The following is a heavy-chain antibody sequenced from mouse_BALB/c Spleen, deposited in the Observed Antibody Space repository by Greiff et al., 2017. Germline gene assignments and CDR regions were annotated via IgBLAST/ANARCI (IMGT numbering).Heavy chain of an antibody. J-gene: IGHJ3*01. CDR3: AREGIYYGNSRFAY. D-gene: IGHD2-1*01. CDR2: IDPENGNT. Sequence: EVKLVESGAELVRPGALVKLSCKASGFNIKDYYMHWVKQRPEQGLEWIGWIDPENGNTKYDPKFQGKATITADTSSNTAYLQLSSLTSEDTAVYYCAREGIYYGNSRFAYWGQGTLVTVSA. CDR1: GFNIKDYY. V-gene: IGHV14-1*02.